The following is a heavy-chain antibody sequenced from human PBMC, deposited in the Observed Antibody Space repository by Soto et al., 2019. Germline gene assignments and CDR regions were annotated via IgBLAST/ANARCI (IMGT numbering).Heavy chain of an antibody. D-gene: IGHD2-2*01. Sequence: PGESLKISCKGSGYSFTSYWISWVRQMPGKGLEWMGRIDPSDSYTNYSPSFQGHVTISADKSISTAYLQWSSLKASDTAMYYCARTVVVPAAMGLAAAGSPGYWGQGTLVTVSS. V-gene: IGHV5-10-1*01. J-gene: IGHJ4*02. CDR2: IDPSDSYT. CDR1: GYSFTSYW. CDR3: ARTVVVPAAMGLAAAGSPGY.